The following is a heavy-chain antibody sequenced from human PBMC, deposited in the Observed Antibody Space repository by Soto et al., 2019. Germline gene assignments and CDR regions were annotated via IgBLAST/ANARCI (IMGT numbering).Heavy chain of an antibody. Sequence: PGGSLRLSCAASGFTFSSYAMHWVRQAPGKGLEYVSAISSNGGSTYYANSMKGRFTISRDNSKNTLYLQMGSLRAEDMAVYYCARDRTRRILTGYFDYWGQGTLVTVSS. J-gene: IGHJ4*02. CDR3: ARDRTRRILTGYFDY. CDR1: GFTFSSYA. V-gene: IGHV3-64*01. CDR2: ISSNGGST.